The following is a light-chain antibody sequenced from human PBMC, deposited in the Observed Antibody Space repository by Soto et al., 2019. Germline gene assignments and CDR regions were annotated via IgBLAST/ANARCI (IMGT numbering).Light chain of an antibody. CDR3: MQGTHWPYT. CDR2: KVS. Sequence: DVVMTQSPLSLPVTLGQPASISCTSSQSLVHSDGNTYLSWFQQRPGQSPRRLISKVSNRDSGVQDNFGGSEPGPDFTLKISRVEAEDVGVYYCMQGTHWPYTFGQGTKLEIK. V-gene: IGKV2-30*02. J-gene: IGKJ2*01. CDR1: QSLVHSDGNTY.